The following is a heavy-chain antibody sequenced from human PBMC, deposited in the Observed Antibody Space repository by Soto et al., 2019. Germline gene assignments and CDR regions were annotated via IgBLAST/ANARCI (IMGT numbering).Heavy chain of an antibody. V-gene: IGHV4-38-2*02. D-gene: IGHD6-19*01. CDR3: AREVRYCSGWYPKCYFDQ. CDR2: IYHSGST. Sequence: ASETLSLTCTVSTYSIRSDYHWGWIRQPPGKGLEWIGSIYHSGSTYHNPSLKSRVTISVDTSKNQISLKLSSVTAADSAVYYWAREVRYCSGWYPKCYFDQWAQGTMVTVSS. CDR1: TYSIRSDYH. J-gene: IGHJ4*02.